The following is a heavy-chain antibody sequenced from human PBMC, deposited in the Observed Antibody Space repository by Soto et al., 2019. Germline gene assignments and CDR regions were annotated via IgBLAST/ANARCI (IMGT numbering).Heavy chain of an antibody. CDR3: AKDIGWELLPDAFDI. V-gene: IGHV3-9*01. CDR2: ISWNSGSI. Sequence: PGGSLRLSCAASGFTFDDYAMHWVRQAPGKGLEWVSGISWNSGSIGYADSVKGRFTISRDNAKNSLYLQMNSLRAEDTALYYCAKDIGWELLPDAFDIWGQGTMVTVSS. CDR1: GFTFDDYA. J-gene: IGHJ3*02. D-gene: IGHD1-26*01.